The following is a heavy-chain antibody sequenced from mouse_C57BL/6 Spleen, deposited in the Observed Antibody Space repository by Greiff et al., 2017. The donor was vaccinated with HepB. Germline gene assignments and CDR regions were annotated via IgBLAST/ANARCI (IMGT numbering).Heavy chain of an antibody. Sequence: EVKLVESEGGLVQPGSSMKLSCTASGFTFSDYYMAWVRQVPEKGLEWVANINYDGSSTYYLDSLKSRFIISRDNAKNILYLQMSSLKSEDTATYYCARWDYYGSSPHYYAMDYWGQGTSVTVSS. CDR1: GFTFSDYY. J-gene: IGHJ4*01. CDR3: ARWDYYGSSPHYYAMDY. V-gene: IGHV5-16*01. D-gene: IGHD1-1*01. CDR2: INYDGSST.